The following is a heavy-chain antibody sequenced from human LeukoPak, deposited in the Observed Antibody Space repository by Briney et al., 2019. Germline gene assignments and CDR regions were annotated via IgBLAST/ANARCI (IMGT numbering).Heavy chain of an antibody. CDR2: INPNSGGT. CDR3: ARVSSWIQLWLRY. CDR1: GYTFTGYY. V-gene: IGHV1-2*06. J-gene: IGHJ4*02. Sequence: ASVKVSCKASGYTFTGYYMHWVRQAPGQGLEWMGRINPNSGGTNYAQKFQGRVTMTRDTSISTAYMELSRLRSDDTAVYYCARVSSWIQLWLRYWGQGTLVTVSS. D-gene: IGHD5-18*01.